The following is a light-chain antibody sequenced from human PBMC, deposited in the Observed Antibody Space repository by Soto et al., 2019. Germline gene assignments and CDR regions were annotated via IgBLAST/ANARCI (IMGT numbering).Light chain of an antibody. V-gene: IGLV2-14*01. CDR1: SSDIGTYNF. Sequence: QSALTQPASVSGSPGQSITISCTGTSSDIGTYNFVSWYQVHPGRAPKLIIHDVGDRPSGVSNRFSSSKSGNTASLTISGLQPEDEADYYCSSYRSTTTVFGTGTKVTVL. CDR3: SSYRSTTTV. CDR2: DVG. J-gene: IGLJ1*01.